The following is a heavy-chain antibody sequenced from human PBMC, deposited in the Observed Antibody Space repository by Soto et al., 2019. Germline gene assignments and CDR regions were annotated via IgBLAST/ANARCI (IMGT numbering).Heavy chain of an antibody. CDR3: ARGDYGMDV. Sequence: EVQLVESGGGLVQPGGSLRLSCAASEFTFSSYTMNWVRQAPGKGLEWVSYISSSSSTVYYADSVKGRFTISRDSAKNSLYLQMNSLRGEDTAVYYCARGDYGMDVWGQGTTVTVSS. CDR2: ISSSSSTV. CDR1: EFTFSSYT. V-gene: IGHV3-48*01. J-gene: IGHJ6*02.